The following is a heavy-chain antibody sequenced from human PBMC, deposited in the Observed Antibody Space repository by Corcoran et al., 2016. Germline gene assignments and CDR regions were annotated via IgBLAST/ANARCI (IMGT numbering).Heavy chain of an antibody. D-gene: IGHD2-2*01. CDR2: IIPIFGTA. CDR1: GGTFSSYA. V-gene: IGHV1-69*06. Sequence: QVQLVQSGAEVKKPGSSVKVSCKASGGTFSSYAISWVRQAPGQGLEWMGGIIPIFGTANYAQKFQGRVTITADKSTSTAYMELSSLRSEDTAVYYCARTYCRSTSCYEGYYYYGMDVWGQGTTVTVSS. CDR3: ARTYCRSTSCYEGYYYYGMDV. J-gene: IGHJ6*02.